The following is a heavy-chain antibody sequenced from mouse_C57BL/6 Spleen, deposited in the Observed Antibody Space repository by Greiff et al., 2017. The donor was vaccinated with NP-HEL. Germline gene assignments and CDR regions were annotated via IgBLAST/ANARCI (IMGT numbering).Heavy chain of an antibody. CDR3: ARSAYYSKGDAMDY. Sequence: QVQLQQPGAELVKPGASVKLSCKASGYTFTSYWMHWVKQRPGQGLEWIGMIHPNSGSTNYNEKFKSKATLTVDKSSSTAYMQLSSLTSEDSAVYYCARSAYYSKGDAMDYWGQGTSVTVSS. D-gene: IGHD2-5*01. V-gene: IGHV1-64*01. CDR2: IHPNSGST. J-gene: IGHJ4*01. CDR1: GYTFTSYW.